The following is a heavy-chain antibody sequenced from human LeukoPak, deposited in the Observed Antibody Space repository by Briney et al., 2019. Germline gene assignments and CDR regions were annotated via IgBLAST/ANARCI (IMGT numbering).Heavy chain of an antibody. CDR3: ARGPREYDFWSGYYSISFDY. D-gene: IGHD3-3*01. V-gene: IGHV3-23*01. Sequence: GGSLRLSCAASGFTFSSYAMSWVRQSPGKGLEWVSTISDSGSGAYYADSVKGRFTISRDNAKNSLYLQMNSLRAEDTAVYYCARGPREYDFWSGYYSISFDYWGQGTLVTVPS. CDR2: ISDSGSGA. J-gene: IGHJ4*02. CDR1: GFTFSSYA.